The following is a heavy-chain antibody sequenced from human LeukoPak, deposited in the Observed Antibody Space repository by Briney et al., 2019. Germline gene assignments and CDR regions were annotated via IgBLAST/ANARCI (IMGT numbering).Heavy chain of an antibody. D-gene: IGHD3-22*01. Sequence: PSETLSLTCAVYGGSFSGYYWSWIRQPPGKGLEWIGEINHSGCTNYNPSLKSRVTISVDTSKNQFSLKLSSVTAADTAVYYCARGGYYDSSGYPFWGQGTLVTVSS. CDR1: GGSFSGYY. CDR2: INHSGCT. V-gene: IGHV4-34*01. CDR3: ARGGYYDSSGYPF. J-gene: IGHJ4*02.